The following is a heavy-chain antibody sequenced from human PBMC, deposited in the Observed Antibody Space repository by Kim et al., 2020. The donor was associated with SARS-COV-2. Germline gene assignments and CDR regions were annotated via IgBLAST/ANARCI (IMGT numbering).Heavy chain of an antibody. CDR2: FDPEDGET. J-gene: IGHJ2*01. V-gene: IGHV1-24*01. CDR3: ATGRAGYWYFDL. CDR1: GYTLTELS. D-gene: IGHD6-13*01. Sequence: ASVKVSCKVSGYTLTELSMHWVRQAPGKGLEWMGGFDPEDGETIYAQKFQGRVTMTEDTSTDTAYMELSSLRSEDTAVYYCATGRAGYWYFDLWGRGTLVTVSS.